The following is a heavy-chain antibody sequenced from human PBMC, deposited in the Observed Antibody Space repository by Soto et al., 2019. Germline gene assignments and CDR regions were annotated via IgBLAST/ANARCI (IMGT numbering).Heavy chain of an antibody. D-gene: IGHD5-12*01. CDR2: IDPSDSYT. J-gene: IGHJ6*02. Sequence: ESLKISCKGSGYSFTSYWISWVRQMPGKDLEWMGRIDPSDSYTNYSPSFQCHVTISADKSIITAYLQWSRLKASDTAMYYCASFFGGYASPPRFYEITYSYYGMDVWGQGTTVTV. V-gene: IGHV5-10-1*01. CDR3: ASFFGGYASPPRFYEITYSYYGMDV. CDR1: GYSFTSYW.